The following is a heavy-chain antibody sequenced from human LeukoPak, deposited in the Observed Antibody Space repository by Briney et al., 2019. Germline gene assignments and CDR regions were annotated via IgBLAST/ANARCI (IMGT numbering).Heavy chain of an antibody. D-gene: IGHD5-24*01. CDR2: INPSGGST. Sequence: ASVKVSCKASGYTFTSYYMHWVRQAPGQGLEWMGIINPSGGSTSYAQKFQGRVTMTRDTSTSTVYMELSSLRSEDTAVYYCAREARDGYNPHYFDYWGQGTLVTVSS. V-gene: IGHV1-46*01. J-gene: IGHJ4*02. CDR3: AREARDGYNPHYFDY. CDR1: GYTFTSYY.